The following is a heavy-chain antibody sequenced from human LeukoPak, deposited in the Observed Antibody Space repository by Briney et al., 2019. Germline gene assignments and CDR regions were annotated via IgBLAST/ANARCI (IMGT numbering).Heavy chain of an antibody. Sequence: GGSLRLSCSASGFTFSSNGMHWVRQAPGKGLVWGAFIRYDGSNKYYADSVKGRFTISRDNSKNTLYLQMNSLRAEDTAVYYCAKVGSEGRYYYMDVWGKGTTVTISS. J-gene: IGHJ6*03. CDR1: GFTFSSNG. D-gene: IGHD1-26*01. V-gene: IGHV3-30*02. CDR2: IRYDGSNK. CDR3: AKVGSEGRYYYMDV.